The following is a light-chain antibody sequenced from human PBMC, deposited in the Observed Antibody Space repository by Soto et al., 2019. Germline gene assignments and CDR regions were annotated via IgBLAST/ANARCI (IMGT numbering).Light chain of an antibody. J-gene: IGKJ5*01. CDR3: QHYDHLTIT. Sequence: DIHMTQSPSSLSASVGYRFTITCQASQDITNYLNWYQQKPGRAPRLLLYDASSLETGVPSRLSGSGYGTDFTITISSMQNEDVETYYCQHYDHLTITFGHGTRLEIK. CDR2: DAS. CDR1: QDITNY. V-gene: IGKV1-33*01.